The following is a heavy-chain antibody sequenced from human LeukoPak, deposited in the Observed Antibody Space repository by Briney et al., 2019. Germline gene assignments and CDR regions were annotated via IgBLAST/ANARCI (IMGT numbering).Heavy chain of an antibody. CDR2: INPNSGDT. Sequence: ASVKVSCKASGYSFPAKYMHWVRQAPGQGLEWMGWINPNSGDTTFAQKFQDRGTMTRDTSISTAYMELSSLTSDDTALYYCARADDRSSWYTYYYYYYMDVWGKGTTVTVSS. V-gene: IGHV1-2*02. D-gene: IGHD6-13*01. J-gene: IGHJ6*03. CDR3: ARADDRSSWYTYYYYYYMDV. CDR1: GYSFPAKY.